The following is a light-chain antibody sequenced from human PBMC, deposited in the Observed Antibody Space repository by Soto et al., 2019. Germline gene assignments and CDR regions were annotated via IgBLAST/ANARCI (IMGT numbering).Light chain of an antibody. Sequence: DIVMTQSPDSLAVSLGERATINCKSSQTVLRSSNNKNHLAWYQQKPEQPPKMLISWASTRESGVPDLFSGSGSGPDFTLTISSLQAEDVAVYYCQHYYTVPVTFGQGTRLEMK. CDR3: QHYYTVPVT. J-gene: IGKJ5*01. CDR1: QTVLRSSNNKNH. CDR2: WAS. V-gene: IGKV4-1*01.